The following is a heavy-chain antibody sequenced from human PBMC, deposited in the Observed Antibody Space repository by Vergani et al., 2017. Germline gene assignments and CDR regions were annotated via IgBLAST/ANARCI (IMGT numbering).Heavy chain of an antibody. CDR1: GYSISSGYY. CDR2: IYHSGST. Sequence: QVQLQESGPGLVKPSETLSLTCAVSGYSISSGYYWGWIRQPPGKGLEWIGSIYHSGSTYYNPSLKSRVTISVDTSKNQFSLKLSSVTAADTAVYYCARGRASIYCSSTSCYNRFDYWGQGTLVTVSS. D-gene: IGHD2-2*02. CDR3: ARGRASIYCSSTSCYNRFDY. V-gene: IGHV4-38-2*01. J-gene: IGHJ4*02.